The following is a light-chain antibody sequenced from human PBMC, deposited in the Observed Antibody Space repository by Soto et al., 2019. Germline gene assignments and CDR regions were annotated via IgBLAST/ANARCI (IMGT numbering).Light chain of an antibody. V-gene: IGLV2-14*01. CDR1: SSDVGGYNY. CDR2: DVS. Sequence: QSVLTQPASVSGSPGQSITISCTGTSSDVGGYNYVSWYQQHPGKAPKLMIYDVSNRPSGVSNRSSGSKSGNTASLTISGLQAEDEADYYCASYTTTFSYVFGSGTKLTVL. J-gene: IGLJ1*01. CDR3: ASYTTTFSYV.